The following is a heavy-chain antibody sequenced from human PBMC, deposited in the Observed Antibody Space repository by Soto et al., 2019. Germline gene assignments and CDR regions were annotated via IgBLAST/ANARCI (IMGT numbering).Heavy chain of an antibody. CDR3: ARDKLWFGELRSYYYGMDV. CDR2: IIPIFGTA. Sequence: SVKVSCKASGGTFSSYAISWVRQAPGQGLEWMGGIIPIFGTANYAQKFQGRVTITADESTSTAYMELSSLRSEDTAVYYCARDKLWFGELRSYYYGMDVWGQGTTVTVSS. D-gene: IGHD3-10*01. J-gene: IGHJ6*02. V-gene: IGHV1-69*13. CDR1: GGTFSSYA.